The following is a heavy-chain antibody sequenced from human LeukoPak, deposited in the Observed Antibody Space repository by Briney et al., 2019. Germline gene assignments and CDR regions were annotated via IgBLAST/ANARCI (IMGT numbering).Heavy chain of an antibody. Sequence: GGSLRLSCAASGFTSSSYGMHWVRQAPGKGLEWVAVIWYDGSNKYCADSVKGRFTISRDNSKNTLYLQMNSLRAEDTAVYYCARDTYMWQWLVLGAGYYYGMDVWGQGTTVTVSS. CDR1: GFTSSSYG. D-gene: IGHD6-19*01. CDR2: IWYDGSNK. CDR3: ARDTYMWQWLVLGAGYYYGMDV. J-gene: IGHJ6*02. V-gene: IGHV3-33*01.